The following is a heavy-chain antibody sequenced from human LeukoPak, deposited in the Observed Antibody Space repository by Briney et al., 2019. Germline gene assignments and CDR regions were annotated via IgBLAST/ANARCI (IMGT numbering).Heavy chain of an antibody. J-gene: IGHJ4*02. V-gene: IGHV3-74*01. CDR1: GFTFSSYW. D-gene: IGHD6-13*01. CDR2: INSDGSST. CDR3: ARGARYSSSWYLDYGDYPFDY. Sequence: GGSLRLSCAASGFTFSSYWMHWVRQAPGKGQVWVSRINSDGSSTSYADSVKGRFTISRDNAKNTLYLQMNSLRAEDTAVYYCARGARYSSSWYLDYGDYPFDYWGQGTLVTVSS.